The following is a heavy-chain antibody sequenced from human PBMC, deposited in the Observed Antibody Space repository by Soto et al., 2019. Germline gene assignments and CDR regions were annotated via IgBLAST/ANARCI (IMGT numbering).Heavy chain of an antibody. J-gene: IGHJ5*02. CDR2: VNDSGRT. CDR3: ARVVPGAEAWFGP. D-gene: IGHD2-2*01. CDR1: GESFSGHF. Sequence: SGTLSLTCAVNGESFSGHFWSWIRQSPGKGLEWVGEVNDSGRTNINPSLKSRVSVSVDTSKNHFSLNLRSLTAADTAVYFCARVVPGAEAWFGPWGQGALVTVSS. V-gene: IGHV4-34*01.